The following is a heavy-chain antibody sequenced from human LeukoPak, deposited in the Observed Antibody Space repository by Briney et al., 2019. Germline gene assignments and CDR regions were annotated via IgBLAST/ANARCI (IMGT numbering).Heavy chain of an antibody. CDR1: GFTFSTYW. CDR3: TRDLDGSGSYNWFDP. D-gene: IGHD3-10*01. CDR2: INSDGTTT. Sequence: PGGSLRLSCAASGFTFSTYWMHWVRQAPGKGLVWVSRINSDGTTTNYADSVKGRFTISRDNAKHSLYLQMNSLRAEDTAVYYCTRDLDGSGSYNWFDPWGQGTLVTVSS. V-gene: IGHV3-74*01. J-gene: IGHJ5*02.